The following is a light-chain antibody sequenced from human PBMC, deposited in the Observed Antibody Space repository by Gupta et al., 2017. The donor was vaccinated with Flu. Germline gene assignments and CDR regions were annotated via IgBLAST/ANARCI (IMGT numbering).Light chain of an antibody. CDR2: EVN. V-gene: IGLV2-8*01. CDR3: SSFAGNTYV. Sequence: QSALTQPPSASGSPGQSVTISCTGTSSDVGGYDYVSWYQQHPGKAPKVMIYEVNKQPSGVPDRFSGSKSGNSASLTVSGLQAEDEADYYCSSFAGNTYVFGTGTKVTVL. CDR1: SSDVGGYDY. J-gene: IGLJ1*01.